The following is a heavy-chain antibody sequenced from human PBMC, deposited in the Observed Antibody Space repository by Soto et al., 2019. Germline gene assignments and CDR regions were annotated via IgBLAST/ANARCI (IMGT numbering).Heavy chain of an antibody. D-gene: IGHD3-16*02. CDR2: ISAYNGNT. Sequence: GASVKVSCKASGYTFTSYGISWVRQAPGQGLEWMGWISAYNGNTNYAQKLQGRVTMTTDTSTSTAYMELRSLRSDDTAVYYCARDLIMITFGGVITYYGIDVWGQGTTVTVSS. J-gene: IGHJ6*02. CDR1: GYTFTSYG. V-gene: IGHV1-18*01. CDR3: ARDLIMITFGGVITYYGIDV.